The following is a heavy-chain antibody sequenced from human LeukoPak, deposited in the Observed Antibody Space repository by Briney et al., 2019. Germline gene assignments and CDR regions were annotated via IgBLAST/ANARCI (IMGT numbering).Heavy chain of an antibody. CDR3: ARGHGSYYYYMDV. CDR1: GGTFSSYA. CDR2: IIPILGIA. Sequence: SVNVSCKASGGTFSSYAISWVRQAPGQGLEWMGGIIPILGIANYAQKFQGRVTMTRDTSTSTAYMELSRLRSDDTAVYHCARGHGSYYYYMDVWGKGTTVTVSS. J-gene: IGHJ6*03. V-gene: IGHV1-69*10. D-gene: IGHD3-10*01.